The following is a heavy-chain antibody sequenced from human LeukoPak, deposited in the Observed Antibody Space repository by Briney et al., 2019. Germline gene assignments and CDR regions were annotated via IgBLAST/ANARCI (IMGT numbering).Heavy chain of an antibody. CDR3: ARGYDDSGAFDY. CDR1: GGSISSGGYY. V-gene: IGHV4-30-2*01. J-gene: IGHJ4*02. CDR2: IYHSGST. D-gene: IGHD3-3*01. Sequence: SQTLSLTCTVSGGSISSGGYYWSWIRQPPGKGLEWIGYIYHSGSTYYNPSLKSRVTISVDRSKNQFSLKLSSVTAADTAVYYCARGYDDSGAFDYWGQGTLVAVSS.